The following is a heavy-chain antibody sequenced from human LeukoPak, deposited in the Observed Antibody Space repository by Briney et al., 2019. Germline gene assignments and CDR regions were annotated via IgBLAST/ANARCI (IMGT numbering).Heavy chain of an antibody. CDR1: GFTFSSYS. J-gene: IGHJ4*02. V-gene: IGHV3-21*05. CDR2: ISSSSSYI. Sequence: GGSLRLSCAASGFTFSSYSMNWVRQAPGKGLEWVSYISSSSSYIYYADSVKGRFTISRDNAKNSLYLQMNSLRAEDTAVYYCAKDRGSSGSYIVRVFDYWGQGTLVTVSS. D-gene: IGHD1-26*01. CDR3: AKDRGSSGSYIVRVFDY.